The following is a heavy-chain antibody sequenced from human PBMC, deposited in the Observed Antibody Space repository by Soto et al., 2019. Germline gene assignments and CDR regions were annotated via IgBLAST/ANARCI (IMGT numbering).Heavy chain of an antibody. CDR3: ARHRSDFWFDP. V-gene: IGHV4-39*01. J-gene: IGHJ5*02. Sequence: SETLSLTCPVSGFSISSSSYFWGWIRQPPGKGLEWIGSIYYSGSTYYNPSLKGRVTVSVDTSKNQFSLKLNSVTAADTAVYYCARHRSDFWFDPWGQGTLVTVSS. D-gene: IGHD2-15*01. CDR2: IYYSGST. CDR1: GFSISSSSYF.